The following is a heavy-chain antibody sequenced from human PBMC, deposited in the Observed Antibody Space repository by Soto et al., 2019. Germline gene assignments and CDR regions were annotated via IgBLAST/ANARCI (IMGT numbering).Heavy chain of an antibody. D-gene: IGHD3-16*01. CDR2: IYYSGST. CDR1: SGSISSNNYF. J-gene: IGHJ4*02. CDR3: ARQTGGFGYYFDF. V-gene: IGHV4-39*01. Sequence: SETLSLTCTVSSGSISSNNYFWGWIRQPPGKELEWIGAIYYSGSTYYNPSLKSRVTISIDTSKNQFSLKLSSVTAADTAVYYCARQTGGFGYYFDFWGQGTLVTVSS.